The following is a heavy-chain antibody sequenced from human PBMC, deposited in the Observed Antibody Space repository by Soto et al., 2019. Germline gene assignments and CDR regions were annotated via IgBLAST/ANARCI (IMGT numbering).Heavy chain of an antibody. CDR2: IRNKANSYTT. CDR1: GFTFSDHY. CDR3: ARVRNYYFDY. Sequence: SLRLSCAASGFTFSDHYMDWVRQAPGKGLEWVGRIRNKANSYTTEYAASVKGRFTISRDDSKNSLYLQMNSLKTEDTAVYYCARVRNYYFDYWGQGTLVTVSS. D-gene: IGHD1-7*01. V-gene: IGHV3-72*01. J-gene: IGHJ4*02.